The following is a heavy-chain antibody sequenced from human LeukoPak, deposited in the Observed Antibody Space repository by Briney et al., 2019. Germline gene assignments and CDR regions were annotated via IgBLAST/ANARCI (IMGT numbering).Heavy chain of an antibody. Sequence: GGSLRLSCEASGFVLSSYGMHWVRQTPGKGLEWVAVIWHDGSNKHYRDSAKGRFTITRDNSLNILFLQMDSLRADDTAVYYCARIIINSGYSYGTDFWGQGTLVTVSS. CDR2: IWHDGSNK. J-gene: IGHJ4*02. D-gene: IGHD5-18*01. CDR1: GFVLSSYG. V-gene: IGHV3-33*02. CDR3: ARIIINSGYSYGTDF.